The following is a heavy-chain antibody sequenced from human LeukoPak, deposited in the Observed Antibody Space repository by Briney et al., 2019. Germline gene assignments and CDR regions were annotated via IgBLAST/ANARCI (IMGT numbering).Heavy chain of an antibody. J-gene: IGHJ4*02. CDR1: GFTFSSYA. CDR3: ARAPYYYGSGTDY. V-gene: IGHV3-30-3*01. D-gene: IGHD3-10*01. Sequence: GGSPRFSCAASGFTFSSYAMHWVRQAPGKGLEWVAVISYDGSNKYYADSVKGRFTISRDNSKNTLYLQMNSLRAEDTAVYYCARAPYYYGSGTDYWGQGTLVTVSS. CDR2: ISYDGSNK.